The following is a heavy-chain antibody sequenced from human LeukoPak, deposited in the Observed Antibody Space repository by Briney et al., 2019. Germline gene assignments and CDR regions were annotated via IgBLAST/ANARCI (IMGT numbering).Heavy chain of an antibody. J-gene: IGHJ4*02. CDR3: ARGAIYSGYAK. Sequence: EWIGEINHSGSTNYNPSLKSRVTISVDTSKNQFSLKLSSVTAADTAVYYCARGAIYSGYAKWGQGTLVTVSS. D-gene: IGHD5-12*01. V-gene: IGHV4-34*01. CDR2: INHSGST.